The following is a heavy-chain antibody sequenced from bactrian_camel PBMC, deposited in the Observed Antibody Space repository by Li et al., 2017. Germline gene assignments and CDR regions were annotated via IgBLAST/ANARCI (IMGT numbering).Heavy chain of an antibody. CDR2: IDHQGNT. CDR3: AAVRGTVVSGCYSTSLAPASFDY. V-gene: IGHV3S53*01. Sequence: HVQLVESGGGSVQAGGSQRLSCAASGYTSSTNCMGWFRQAPGKEREGVAAIDHQGNTAYADSVKGRFTISQDNAKNTLYLQMNNLKPEDTAVYYCAAVRGTVVSGCYSTSLAPASFDYWGQGTQVTVS. J-gene: IGHJ4*01. D-gene: IGHD2*01. CDR1: GYTSSTNC.